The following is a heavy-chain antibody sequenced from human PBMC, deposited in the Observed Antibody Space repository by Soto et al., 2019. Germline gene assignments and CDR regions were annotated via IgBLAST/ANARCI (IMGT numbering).Heavy chain of an antibody. CDR3: ARYDSSGYYWPYYYYGMDV. V-gene: IGHV3-21*01. D-gene: IGHD3-22*01. CDR1: GFTFSTYS. CDR2: ISSSSSYI. Sequence: EVQLVESGGDLVKPGGSLRLSCAASGFTFSTYSMNWVRQAPGKGLEWVSSISSSSSYIYYADSVKGRFTISRDNAKNSLYLQMNSLRAEDTAVYYCARYDSSGYYWPYYYYGMDVWGQGTTVTVSS. J-gene: IGHJ6*02.